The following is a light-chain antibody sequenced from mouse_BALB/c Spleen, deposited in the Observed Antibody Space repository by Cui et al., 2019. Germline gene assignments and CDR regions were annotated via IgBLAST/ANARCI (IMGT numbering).Light chain of an antibody. Sequence: QIVLTQSPAIISETLAQEITLTCSASSSVGYMHWYQQKSGPSPNLLIYSTSNLASGVPSRFSGSGSGTFYSLTISSVEAEDAADYYCHQWSSYPWTFGGGTKLEIK. CDR1: SSVGY. J-gene: IGKJ1*01. CDR3: HQWSSYPWT. CDR2: STS. V-gene: IGKV4-80*01.